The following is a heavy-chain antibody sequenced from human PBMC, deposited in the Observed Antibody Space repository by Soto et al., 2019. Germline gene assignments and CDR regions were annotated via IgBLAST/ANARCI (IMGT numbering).Heavy chain of an antibody. Sequence: APVKVSCKASGYTFTSYGISWVRQAPGQGLEWMGWISAYNGNTNYAQKLQGRVTMTTDTSTSTAYMELRSLRSDYTAVYYCARVLTMTTSPGGYYYYYMDVWGKGTTVTVSS. CDR2: ISAYNGNT. CDR3: ARVLTMTTSPGGYYYYYMDV. V-gene: IGHV1-18*01. J-gene: IGHJ6*03. CDR1: GYTFTSYG. D-gene: IGHD4-17*01.